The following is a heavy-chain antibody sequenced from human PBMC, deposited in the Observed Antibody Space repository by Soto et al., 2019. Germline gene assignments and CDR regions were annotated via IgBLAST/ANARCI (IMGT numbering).Heavy chain of an antibody. CDR2: IKQDGSEK. D-gene: IGHD1-26*01. V-gene: IGHV3-7*04. CDR3: ARGWGLDP. Sequence: EVQLVESGGGLVQPGGSLRLSCAASGFTFNSYWMTWVRQAPGNGLEWVANIKQDGSEKYYVDSVKGRFTISRDDAKNSLYLQMNSLRAEDTAVYYCARGWGLDPWGQGTLVTVSS. J-gene: IGHJ5*02. CDR1: GFTFNSYW.